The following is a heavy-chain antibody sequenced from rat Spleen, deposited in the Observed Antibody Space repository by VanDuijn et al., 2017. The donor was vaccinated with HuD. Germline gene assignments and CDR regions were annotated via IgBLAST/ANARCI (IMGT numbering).Heavy chain of an antibody. J-gene: IGHJ2*01. Sequence: EVQLVESGGGVVQPGRSLKLSCAASGFTFSDYGLAWVRQAPTKGLEWVASITNTGGSIYYPDSVKGRFTISRDNAQNTLYLQMDSLRSEDTATYYCGRRSGGIDYWGQGVMVTVSS. CDR2: ITNTGGSI. CDR1: GFTFSDYG. D-gene: IGHD1-11*01. CDR3: GRRSGGIDY. V-gene: IGHV5-29*01.